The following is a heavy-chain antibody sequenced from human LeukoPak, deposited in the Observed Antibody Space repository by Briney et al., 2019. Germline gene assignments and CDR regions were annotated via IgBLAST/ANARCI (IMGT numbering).Heavy chain of an antibody. V-gene: IGHV3-7*01. Sequence: PGGSLRLSCAASGLTFNTYWMSWVRQAPGRGLEWVANVKQDGSEKYYVDSVKGRFTISGDNAKNSLYLQMNSLRAEDTAVYYCARRGYCSSTSCYSGDYWGQGTLVTVSS. D-gene: IGHD2-2*02. CDR2: VKQDGSEK. J-gene: IGHJ4*02. CDR1: GLTFNTYW. CDR3: ARRGYCSSTSCYSGDY.